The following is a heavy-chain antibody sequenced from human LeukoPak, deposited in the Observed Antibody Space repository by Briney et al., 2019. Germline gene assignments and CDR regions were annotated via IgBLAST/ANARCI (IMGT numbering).Heavy chain of an antibody. Sequence: SQTLALTCTVSGGSISSGGYYWSWIRQHPGKGLEWIGYIYYSGSTYYNPSLKSRVTISVDTSKNQFSLKLSSVTAADTAVYYCARGDKLTMVRGVPRTYFDYWGQGTLVTVSS. CDR3: ARGDKLTMVRGVPRTYFDY. J-gene: IGHJ4*02. D-gene: IGHD3-10*01. V-gene: IGHV4-31*03. CDR1: GGSISSGGYY. CDR2: IYYSGST.